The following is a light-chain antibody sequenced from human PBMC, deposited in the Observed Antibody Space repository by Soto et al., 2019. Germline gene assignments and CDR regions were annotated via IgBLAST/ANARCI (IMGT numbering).Light chain of an antibody. J-gene: IGLJ3*02. V-gene: IGLV2-8*01. CDR1: SSDVGGYNY. Sequence: QSALTQPPSGSGSPGQSVTISCTGTSSDVGGYNYVSWYQQHPGKAPKLMISEVSKRPSGVPDRFSGSKSGNTASLTVSGLQAEDEADYYCSSYAGSNNWVFGGGTKLTVL. CDR2: EVS. CDR3: SSYAGSNNWV.